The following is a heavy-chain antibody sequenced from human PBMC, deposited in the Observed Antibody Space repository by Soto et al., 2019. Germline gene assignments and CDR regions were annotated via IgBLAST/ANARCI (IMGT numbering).Heavy chain of an antibody. Sequence: PGGSLRLSCAASGFTFSSYAMHWVRQAPGKGLEWVALISYDGTNYYYADSVKGRFTISRDNSKNTLYLQMDSLRTGDTAVYYCASQIRRVIIDYYYAMDVWGQGTTVTVSS. J-gene: IGHJ6*02. CDR3: ASQIRRVIIDYYYAMDV. D-gene: IGHD3-10*01. V-gene: IGHV3-30*04. CDR1: GFTFSSYA. CDR2: ISYDGTNY.